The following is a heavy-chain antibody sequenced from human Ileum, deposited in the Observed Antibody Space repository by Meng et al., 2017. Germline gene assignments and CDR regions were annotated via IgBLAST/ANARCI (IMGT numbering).Heavy chain of an antibody. CDR3: ARERRHYYGSGSFDY. Sequence: VQLQESGPGLVKSSQTLSLTCTVSGGSISSGDYYWSWIRQPPGKGLEWIGLTYYNGSPFYNPSLRSRVTISVDTSKDQFSLKLTSVTAADTAVYYCARERRHYYGSGSFDYWGQGILVTVSS. CDR1: GGSISSGDYY. V-gene: IGHV4-30-4*01. CDR2: TYYNGSP. J-gene: IGHJ4*02. D-gene: IGHD3-10*01.